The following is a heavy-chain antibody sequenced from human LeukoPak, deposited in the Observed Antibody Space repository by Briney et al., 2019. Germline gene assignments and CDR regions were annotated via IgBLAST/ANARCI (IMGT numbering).Heavy chain of an antibody. D-gene: IGHD3-22*01. CDR1: GYTFTDYY. J-gene: IGHJ4*02. CDR3: ARKYYYDSSGYYRHQTGVTGLDY. Sequence: GASVKVSCKASGYTFTDYYMYWVRQARGQGLEWMGWINSNSGGTNYVQKFQGRVTMTRDTSISTAYMELSRLTSDDTAVYYCARKYYYDSSGYYRHQTGVTGLDYWGQGTLVTVSS. CDR2: INSNSGGT. V-gene: IGHV1-2*02.